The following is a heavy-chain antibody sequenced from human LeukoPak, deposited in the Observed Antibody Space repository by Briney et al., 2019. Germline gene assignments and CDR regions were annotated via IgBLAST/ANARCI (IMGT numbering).Heavy chain of an antibody. J-gene: IGHJ4*02. CDR1: GYTFTSYY. D-gene: IGHD3-16*01. Sequence: ASVTVSCKASGYTFTSYYMHWVRQAPGQGLEWMGIINPSGGSTSYGQKFQGRVTMTRDTSTSTVYMELSSLRSEDTAVYYCARTPGGTYLFDYWGQGTLVTVSS. CDR2: INPSGGST. CDR3: ARTPGGTYLFDY. V-gene: IGHV1-46*01.